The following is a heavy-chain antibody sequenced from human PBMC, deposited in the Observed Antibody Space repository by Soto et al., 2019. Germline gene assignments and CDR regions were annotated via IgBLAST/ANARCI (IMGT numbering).Heavy chain of an antibody. J-gene: IGHJ4*02. CDR3: ARFTYSSGWTVYFDY. Sequence: ASVKVSCKASGYTFTSYGISWVRQAPGQGLEWMGWISAYNGNTNYAQKFQGRVTITADKSTSTAYMELSSLRSEDTAVYYCARFTYSSGWTVYFDYWGQGTLVTV. CDR1: GYTFTSYG. CDR2: ISAYNGNT. D-gene: IGHD6-19*01. V-gene: IGHV1-18*01.